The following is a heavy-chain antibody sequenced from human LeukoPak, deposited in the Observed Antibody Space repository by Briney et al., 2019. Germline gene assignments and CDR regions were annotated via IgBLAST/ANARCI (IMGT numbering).Heavy chain of an antibody. D-gene: IGHD5-18*01. CDR1: GYTFTSYD. Sequence: ASVKVSCKASGYTFTSYDINWVRQAPGQGLEWMGWMNPNSGNTGYAQKFQGRVTMTRNTSISTAYMELSNLRSEDTAVYYCARIPGGYSYGYVLEDYWGQGTLVTVSS. CDR3: ARIPGGYSYGYVLEDY. CDR2: MNPNSGNT. V-gene: IGHV1-8*01. J-gene: IGHJ4*02.